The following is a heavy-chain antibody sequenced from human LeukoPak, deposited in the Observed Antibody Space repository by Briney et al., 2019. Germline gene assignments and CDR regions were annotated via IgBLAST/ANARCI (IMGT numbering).Heavy chain of an antibody. CDR3: ARDLGATTGAPWYYFDF. D-gene: IGHD1-26*01. V-gene: IGHV1-2*02. Sequence: ASVMVSCKASGYTFTDYYFHWVRQVPGQGLECMGWINPNTGGTNYPQKFQGRVTMTRDTSISTAYMELTSLRSDDTAVYYCARDLGATTGAPWYYFDFWGQGALVTVSS. J-gene: IGHJ4*01. CDR2: INPNTGGT. CDR1: GYTFTDYY.